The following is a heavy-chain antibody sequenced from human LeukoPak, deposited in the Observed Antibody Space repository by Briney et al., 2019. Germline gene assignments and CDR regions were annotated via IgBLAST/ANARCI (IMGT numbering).Heavy chain of an antibody. V-gene: IGHV5-51*01. CDR1: GYTFTSYW. D-gene: IGHD6-6*01. CDR3: ARRRIAARLWDFDY. Sequence: KVSCKASGYTFTSYWIGWVRQMPGKGLEWMGIIYPGDSDTRYSPSFQGQVTISADKSISTAYLQWSSLKASDTAMYYCARRRIAARLWDFDYWGQGTLVTVSS. CDR2: IYPGDSDT. J-gene: IGHJ4*02.